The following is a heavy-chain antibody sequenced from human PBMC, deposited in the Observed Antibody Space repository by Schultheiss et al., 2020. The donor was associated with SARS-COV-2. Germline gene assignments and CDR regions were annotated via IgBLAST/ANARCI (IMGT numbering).Heavy chain of an antibody. J-gene: IGHJ3*02. CDR1: GGSISSGGYY. CDR2: IYYSGST. CDR3: ARGPRITIFGVVMIDAFDI. D-gene: IGHD3-3*01. Sequence: SETLSLTCTVSGGSISSGGYYWSWIRQHPGKGLEWIGYIYYSGSTYYNPSLKSRVTISVDTSKNQFSLKLSSVTAADTAVYYCARGPRITIFGVVMIDAFDIWGQGTMVTVSS. V-gene: IGHV4-31*03.